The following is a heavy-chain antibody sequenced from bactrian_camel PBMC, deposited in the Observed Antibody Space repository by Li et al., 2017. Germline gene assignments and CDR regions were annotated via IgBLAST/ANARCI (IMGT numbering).Heavy chain of an antibody. V-gene: IGHV3S6*01. J-gene: IGHJ4*01. CDR1: GFTFSTYF. Sequence: HVQLVESGGGLVQPGGSLRLSCAASGFTFSTYFMSWVRQSPDKGLDWVSRLDGRGGGTSYADSVKGRVTISCDNAENTVNLQMNSLKPEDTGVYYCVREGPAAFAPHGHWGQGTQVTVS. CDR3: VREGPAAFAPHGH. D-gene: IGHD1*01. CDR2: LDGRGGGT.